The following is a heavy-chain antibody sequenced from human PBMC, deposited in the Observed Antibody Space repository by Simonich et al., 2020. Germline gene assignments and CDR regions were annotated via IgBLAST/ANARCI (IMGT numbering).Heavy chain of an antibody. D-gene: IGHD2-2*01. V-gene: IGHV4-59*12. CDR2: IYYSGST. Sequence: QVQLQESGPVLVKPSETLSLTCTVSGGSISRYYWSWIRQPPGKGLEWIGYIYYSGSTNYNPPLNSRVTRSVDTSKNQFSLKLSSVTAADTAVYYCARGGRYCSSTSCYYYYYYMDVWGKGTTVTVSS. CDR1: GGSISRYY. J-gene: IGHJ6*03. CDR3: ARGGRYCSSTSCYYYYYYMDV.